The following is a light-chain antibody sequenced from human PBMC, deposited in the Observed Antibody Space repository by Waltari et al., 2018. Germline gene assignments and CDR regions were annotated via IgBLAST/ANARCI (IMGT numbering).Light chain of an antibody. Sequence: SYELTQPPSVSVSPGQTARITCSGDALTKQYAYWYQQKPGQAPVGVIYKDSERPSGSPERFSGSSSGTTVTLTISGVQAEDEADYYCQSPDSSGTKVVFGGGTKLTVL. V-gene: IGLV3-25*03. CDR3: QSPDSSGTKVV. J-gene: IGLJ2*01. CDR2: KDS. CDR1: ALTKQY.